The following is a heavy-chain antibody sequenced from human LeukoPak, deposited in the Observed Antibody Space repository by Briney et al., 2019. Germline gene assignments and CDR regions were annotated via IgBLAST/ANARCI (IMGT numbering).Heavy chain of an antibody. CDR3: ARGSTRKKYYYYGMHV. D-gene: IGHD1-26*01. J-gene: IGHJ6*02. V-gene: IGHV1-8*01. CDR1: GYTFTSYD. Sequence: ASVEVSCKASGYTFTSYDINWVRQATGQGLEWMGWMNPNSGNTGYAQKFQGRVTMTRNTPISTAYMELSSLRSEDTAVYYCARGSTRKKYYYYGMHVWGQGTTVTVSS. CDR2: MNPNSGNT.